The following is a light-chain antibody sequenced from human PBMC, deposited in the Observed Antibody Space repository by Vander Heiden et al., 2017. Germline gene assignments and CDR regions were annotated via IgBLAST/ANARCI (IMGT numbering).Light chain of an antibody. CDR2: EVS. J-gene: IGLJ2*01. CDR1: SSDVGGYNY. V-gene: IGLV2-8*01. Sequence: ASGSPGQSVTISCTGTSSDVGGYNYVSWYQQHPGKAPKLMIYEVSKRPSGVPDRFSGSKSGNTASLTVSGLQAEDEADYYCSSYAGSNNFNVVFGGGTKLTVL. CDR3: SSYAGSNNFNVV.